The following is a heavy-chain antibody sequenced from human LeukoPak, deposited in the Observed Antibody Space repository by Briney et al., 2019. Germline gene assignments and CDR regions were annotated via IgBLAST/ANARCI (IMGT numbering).Heavy chain of an antibody. Sequence: GGSLRLSCAASGFTFSSYWMSWVRQAPGKGLEWVANIKQDGSEKYYVDSVKGRFTISRDNAKNSLYLQMNSLRAEDTAAYYCATSCGGDLDAFDIWGQGTMVTVSS. D-gene: IGHD2-21*02. CDR1: GFTFSSYW. V-gene: IGHV3-7*01. CDR3: ATSCGGDLDAFDI. CDR2: IKQDGSEK. J-gene: IGHJ3*02.